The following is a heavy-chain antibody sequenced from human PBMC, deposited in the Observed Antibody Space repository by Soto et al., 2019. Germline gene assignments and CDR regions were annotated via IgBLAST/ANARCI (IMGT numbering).Heavy chain of an antibody. CDR1: GFTVSSNY. CDR3: ARNGDSSDYRGWFDP. D-gene: IGHD3-22*01. CDR2: IYSGGTT. J-gene: IGHJ5*02. V-gene: IGHV3-66*01. Sequence: EVQLVESGGGLVQPGGSLRLSCAASGFTVSSNYMSWVRQAPGKGLEWVSVIYSGGTTYYADSVKGRFTISRDNSKNTLYLQMNSLRAEDTAVYYCARNGDSSDYRGWFDPWGQGTLVTSPQ.